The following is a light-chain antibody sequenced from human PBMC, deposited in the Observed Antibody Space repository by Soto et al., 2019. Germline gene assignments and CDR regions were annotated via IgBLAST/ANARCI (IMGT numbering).Light chain of an antibody. CDR3: QQRSSWPLT. Sequence: EIVMTQSPATLSVSPRERATLSCRASQRISSNLAWYQQKPGQAPRLLIYDASNRATGIPARFRGSGSGTDFTLSITSLEPEDIAVYYCQQRSSWPLTFGGGTKVDIK. CDR1: QRISSN. CDR2: DAS. V-gene: IGKV3-11*01. J-gene: IGKJ4*01.